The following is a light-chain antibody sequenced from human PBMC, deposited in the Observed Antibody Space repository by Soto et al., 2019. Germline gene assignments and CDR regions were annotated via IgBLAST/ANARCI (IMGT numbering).Light chain of an antibody. J-gene: IGLJ3*02. V-gene: IGLV2-23*01. CDR1: NSDIGLYNY. CDR3: CSHAGSSSWV. Sequence: QSALSQPASMSGSPGQSITIPCTGANSDIGLYNYVSWYQHHPGKAPKLIIYEGTKRPPGVSDRFSGSESGNTASLTISGLQTEDEADYYCCSHAGSSSWVFGGGTKLTVL. CDR2: EGT.